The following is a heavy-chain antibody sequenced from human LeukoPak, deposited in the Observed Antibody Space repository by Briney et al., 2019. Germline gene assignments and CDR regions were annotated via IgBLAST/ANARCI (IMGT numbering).Heavy chain of an antibody. CDR1: GGSISSGSYY. Sequence: PSETLSLTCTVSGGSISSGSYYWGWIRQPPGKGLEWIGSIYYSGSTYYNPSLKSRVTISVDTSKNQFSLRVSSVTAADTAVYYCARHRGADSGSYYFDSWGQGTLVTVSS. CDR2: IYYSGST. J-gene: IGHJ4*02. D-gene: IGHD3-10*01. V-gene: IGHV4-39*01. CDR3: ARHRGADSGSYYFDS.